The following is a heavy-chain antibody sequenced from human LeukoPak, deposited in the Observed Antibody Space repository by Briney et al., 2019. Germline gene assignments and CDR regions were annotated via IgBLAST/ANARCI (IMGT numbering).Heavy chain of an antibody. J-gene: IGHJ4*02. CDR1: GGLIRTYY. V-gene: IGHV4-59*01. CDR2: IYHSGNT. Sequence: KPSETLSLTCTVSGGLIRTYYWSWIRQPPGMGREWMGYIYHSGNTDYNPSLKSRVTISVDSSKNQFSLKLSSVTAADTAVYYCARDLGHFDYWGQGTLVTVSS. D-gene: IGHD7-27*01. CDR3: ARDLGHFDY.